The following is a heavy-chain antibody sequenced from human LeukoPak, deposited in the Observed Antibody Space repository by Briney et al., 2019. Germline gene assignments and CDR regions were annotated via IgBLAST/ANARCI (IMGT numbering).Heavy chain of an antibody. CDR2: INPSSGTT. J-gene: IGHJ4*02. CDR3: ARAKEKILAITWYYFNY. Sequence: GASVKVSCKASGYTFTSYYIHWVRQAPGQGLEWMATINPSSGTTTYAQKFQGRVTLTGDTSTSTVYMELRGLRSEDTAVYYCARAKEKILAITWYYFNYWGQGALVTVSS. V-gene: IGHV1-46*01. CDR1: GYTFTSYY. D-gene: IGHD1-20*01.